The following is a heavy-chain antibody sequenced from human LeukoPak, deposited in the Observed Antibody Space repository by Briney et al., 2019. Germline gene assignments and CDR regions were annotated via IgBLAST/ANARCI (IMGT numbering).Heavy chain of an antibody. J-gene: IGHJ4*02. CDR1: GFTFSTYS. CDR2: ISSSNTI. D-gene: IGHD3-16*01. V-gene: IGHV3-48*01. Sequence: PGGSLRLSCAASGFTFSTYSMNWVRQAPGKGLEWVSYISSSNTIYYTDSVKGRFTISRDNAKNSLYLQMNSLRAEDSAVYYCVIGRPYDLFDYWGQGTLVTVSS. CDR3: VIGRPYDLFDY.